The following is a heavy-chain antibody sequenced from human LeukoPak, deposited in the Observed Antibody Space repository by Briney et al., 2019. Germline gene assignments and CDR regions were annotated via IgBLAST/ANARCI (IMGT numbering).Heavy chain of an antibody. V-gene: IGHV3-13*01. CDR2: ISTSGDT. D-gene: IGHD5-12*01. Sequence: TGGSLRLSCAASGFTFSSYDMHWVRQPTGKGLEWVSAISTSGDTYYPGSVRGRFTISRENAENSLYLQINSLRAGDTAVYYCARGRGYSGYVDYWGQGTLVTVSS. J-gene: IGHJ4*02. CDR1: GFTFSSYD. CDR3: ARGRGYSGYVDY.